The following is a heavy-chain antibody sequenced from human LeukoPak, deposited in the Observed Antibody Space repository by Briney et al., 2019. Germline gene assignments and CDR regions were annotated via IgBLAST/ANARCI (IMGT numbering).Heavy chain of an antibody. CDR1: GFTVSSNS. V-gene: IGHV3-53*01. J-gene: IGHJ6*03. Sequence: PGGSLRLSCTVSGFTVSSNSMSWVRQAPGKGLEWVSFIYSDNTHYSDSVKGRFTISRDNSKNTLYLQMNSLRAEDTAVYYCARDVRDGYNSYYYYMDVWGKGTTVTISS. CDR2: IYSDNT. CDR3: ARDVRDGYNSYYYYMDV. D-gene: IGHD5-24*01.